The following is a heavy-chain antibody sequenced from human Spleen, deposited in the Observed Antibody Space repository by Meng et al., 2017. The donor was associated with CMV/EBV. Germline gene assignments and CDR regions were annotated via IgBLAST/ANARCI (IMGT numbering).Heavy chain of an antibody. D-gene: IGHD6-13*01. V-gene: IGHV3-30*18. CDR3: AKDKQQLGGYFDY. Sequence: CADSGFTFSSYGMHWVRQAPGKGLEWVAVISYDGSNKYYADSVKGRFTISRDNSKNTLYLQMNSLRAEDTAVYYCAKDKQQLGGYFDYWGQGTLVTVSS. CDR2: ISYDGSNK. J-gene: IGHJ4*02. CDR1: GFTFSSYG.